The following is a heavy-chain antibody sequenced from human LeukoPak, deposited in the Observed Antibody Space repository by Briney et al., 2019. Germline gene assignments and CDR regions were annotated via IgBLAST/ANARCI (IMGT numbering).Heavy chain of an antibody. Sequence: GRCLTPSWAPSALTFSSYGMHWVRHDPGKGREWVALIWYDGSSKHYADSVRGRFTISRDNSKNTLYLQMNRLRAEDTAVYYCARDFELSHWGQGTLVTVSS. V-gene: IGHV3-33*01. J-gene: IGHJ4*02. D-gene: IGHD3-16*02. CDR3: ARDFELSH. CDR2: IWYDGSSK. CDR1: ALTFSSYG.